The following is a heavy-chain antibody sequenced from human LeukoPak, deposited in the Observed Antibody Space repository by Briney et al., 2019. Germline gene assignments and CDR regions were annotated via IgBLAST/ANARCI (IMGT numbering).Heavy chain of an antibody. CDR1: GGSISSGDYY. CDR2: IYYSGST. J-gene: IGHJ6*03. V-gene: IGHV4-30-4*01. CDR3: ARGGSSSWNHYFYYYMDV. Sequence: SETLSLTCTVSGGSISSGDYYWSWIRQPPGKGLEWIGYIYYSGSTYYNPSLKSRVTISVDTSKNQFSLKLSSVTAADTAVYYCARGGSSSWNHYFYYYMDVWGKGTTVTVSS. D-gene: IGHD6-13*01.